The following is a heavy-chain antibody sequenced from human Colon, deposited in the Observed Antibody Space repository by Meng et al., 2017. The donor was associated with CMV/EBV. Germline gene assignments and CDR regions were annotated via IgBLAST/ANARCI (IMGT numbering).Heavy chain of an antibody. CDR1: GYIFSGYY. Sequence: ASVKVSCKASGYIFSGYYMHWVRQAPGQGLEWMGWINPNSGGTNYAQKFQGRVTITTDESTSTAYMELSSLRSEDTAVYYCARAMVRGVIIRREYFQHWGQGTLVTVSS. CDR3: ARAMVRGVIIRREYFQH. CDR2: INPNSGGT. V-gene: IGHV1-2*02. J-gene: IGHJ1*01. D-gene: IGHD3-10*01.